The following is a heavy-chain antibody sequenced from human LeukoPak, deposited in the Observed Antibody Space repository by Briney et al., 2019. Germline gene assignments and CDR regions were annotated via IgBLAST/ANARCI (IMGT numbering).Heavy chain of an antibody. Sequence: GSLRLSCAASGFTFRSYSMNWAGQAPGKGLEWVSYISSSSSTIYYADSVKGRFTISRDNAKNSLYLQMNSLSAEDTAVYYGTKKQFLVVPAAGFDRLLGGTLVTDSP. CDR3: TKKQFLVVPAAGFDR. D-gene: IGHD2-2*01. J-gene: IGHJ5*02. V-gene: IGHV3-48*01. CDR2: ISSSSSTI. CDR1: GFTFRSYS.